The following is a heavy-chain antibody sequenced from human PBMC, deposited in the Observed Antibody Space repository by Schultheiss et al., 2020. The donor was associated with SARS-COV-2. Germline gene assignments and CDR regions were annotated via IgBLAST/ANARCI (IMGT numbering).Heavy chain of an antibody. CDR1: GFTFSSYG. D-gene: IGHD1-26*01. V-gene: IGHV3-30*18. Sequence: GGSLRLSCAASGFTFSSYGMHWVRQAPGKGLEWVAVISYDGSNKYYADSVKGRFTISRDNSKNTLYLQMNSLRAENTAVYYCAKERWEPRALDYWGQGTLVTVSS. J-gene: IGHJ4*02. CDR2: ISYDGSNK. CDR3: AKERWEPRALDY.